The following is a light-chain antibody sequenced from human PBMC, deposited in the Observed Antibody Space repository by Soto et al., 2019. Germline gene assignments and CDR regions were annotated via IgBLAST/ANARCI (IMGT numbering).Light chain of an antibody. V-gene: IGLV4-60*02. Sequence: QPVLTQSSSASASLGSSVKLTCTLSSGHSSYIIAWHQQQPGKAPQYLMKLDGSGNYNKGSGVPDRFSGSSSGADRSLTISNLQVEDEADYYCETWDSNTYVVFGGGTKLTVL. J-gene: IGLJ2*01. CDR1: SGHSSYI. CDR2: LDGSGNY. CDR3: ETWDSNTYVV.